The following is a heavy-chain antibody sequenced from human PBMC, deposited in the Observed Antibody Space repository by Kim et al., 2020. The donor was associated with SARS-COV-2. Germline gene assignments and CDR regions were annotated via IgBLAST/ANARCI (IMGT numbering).Heavy chain of an antibody. V-gene: IGHV1-3*01. CDR1: GYTFTSYS. CDR3: ARGGPNSGGWTLGY. Sequence: ASVKVSCKASGYTFTSYSMHWVRQAPGQSLEWMGWINGGNGKTDYSQKFQDRVTITWDTSASTVYMELRSLRTEDTGLFFCARGGPNSGGWTLGYWGPGTLVSVSS. J-gene: IGHJ4*02. CDR2: INGGNGKT. D-gene: IGHD6-19*01.